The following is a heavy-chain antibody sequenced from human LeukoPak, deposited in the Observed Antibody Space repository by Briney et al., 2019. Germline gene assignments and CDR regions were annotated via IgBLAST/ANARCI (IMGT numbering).Heavy chain of an antibody. CDR2: IVVGSGNT. D-gene: IGHD6-13*01. Sequence: SVKVSCKASGYTFTSYDINWVRQATGQGLEWIGWIVVGSGNTNYAQKFQERVTITRDMSTSTAYMELSSLRSEDTAVYYCAGAAAAHNSYYYYGMDVWGQGTTVTVSS. V-gene: IGHV1-58*02. CDR3: AGAAAAHNSYYYYGMDV. CDR1: GYTFTSYD. J-gene: IGHJ6*02.